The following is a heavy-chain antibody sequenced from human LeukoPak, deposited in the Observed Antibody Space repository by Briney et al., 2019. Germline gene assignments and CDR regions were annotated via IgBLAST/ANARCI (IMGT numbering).Heavy chain of an antibody. D-gene: IGHD5-24*01. J-gene: IGHJ4*02. CDR1: GFTFSDYS. CDR2: IGIDSGNT. V-gene: IGHV3-48*01. Sequence: GGSLRLSCAASGFTFSDYSMNWVRQAPGKGQEWISYIGIDSGNTNYADSVKGRFTISGDRAKNSLYLQMNSLRVEDTAVSYCARDYKYAFDNWGQGTLVTVSS. CDR3: ARDYKYAFDN.